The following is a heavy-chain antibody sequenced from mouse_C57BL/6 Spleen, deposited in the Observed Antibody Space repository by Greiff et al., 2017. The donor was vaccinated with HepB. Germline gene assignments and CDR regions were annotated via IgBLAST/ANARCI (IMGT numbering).Heavy chain of an antibody. CDR3: ARSSSSYFDY. D-gene: IGHD1-1*01. J-gene: IGHJ2*01. V-gene: IGHV1-64*01. CDR1: GYTFTSYW. CDR2: IHPNSGST. Sequence: QVQLQQPGAELVKPGASVKLSCKASGYTFTSYWMHWVKQRPGQGLEWIGTIHPNSGSTNYNEKFKSKATLTVDKSSSTAYMQLSSLTSEDSAVYYCARSSSSYFDYWGQGTTLTVSS.